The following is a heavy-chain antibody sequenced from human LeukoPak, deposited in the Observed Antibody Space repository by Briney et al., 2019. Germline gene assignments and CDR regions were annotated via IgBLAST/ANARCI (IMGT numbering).Heavy chain of an antibody. J-gene: IGHJ4*02. CDR1: GFTFSSYY. CDR3: ARDTYYDFWSGYYSGGLDY. CDR2: IKQDGSEK. Sequence: GGSLRLSCAASGFTFSSYYMSWVRQAPGMGLEWVANIKQDGSEKYYVDSVKGRFTISRDNAKNSLYLQMNSLRAEDTAVYYCARDTYYDFWSGYYSGGLDYWGQGTLVTVSS. D-gene: IGHD3-3*01. V-gene: IGHV3-7*01.